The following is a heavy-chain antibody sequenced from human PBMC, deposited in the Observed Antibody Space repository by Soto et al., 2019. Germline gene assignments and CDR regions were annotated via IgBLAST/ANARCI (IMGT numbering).Heavy chain of an antibody. D-gene: IGHD2-8*02. CDR2: ILYSGTT. V-gene: IGHV4-30-4*01. Sequence: QVQLQEAGPGLVKPSQTLSLACTVSGGSISSGDYAWRWVRQPPGKGLDWIGKILYSGTTNYNPSLESRLTISVDSSKNQFSLKLTSVTAAYPAVYYCARTGALDYWGRGTLVTVSS. CDR1: GGSISSGDYA. J-gene: IGHJ4*02. CDR3: ARTGALDY.